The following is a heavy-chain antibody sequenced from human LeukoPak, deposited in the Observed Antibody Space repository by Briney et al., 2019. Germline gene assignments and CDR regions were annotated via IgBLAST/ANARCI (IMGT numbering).Heavy chain of an antibody. CDR1: GYTFTSYD. Sequence: ASVKVPCKASGYTFTSYDINWVRQATGQGLEWMGWMNPNSGNTGYAQKFQGRVTMTRNTSISTAYMELSSLRSEDTAVYYCATTEVGYSGYDGYWGQGTLVTVSS. CDR2: MNPNSGNT. CDR3: ATTEVGYSGYDGY. V-gene: IGHV1-8*01. J-gene: IGHJ4*02. D-gene: IGHD5-12*01.